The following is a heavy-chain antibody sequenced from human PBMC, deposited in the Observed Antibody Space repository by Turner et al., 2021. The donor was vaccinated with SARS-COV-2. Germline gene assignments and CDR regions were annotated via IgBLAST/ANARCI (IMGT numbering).Heavy chain of an antibody. Sequence: EVQLVETGGGLIQPGGSLRLSCAASGFTVSSNYMSWVCQAPGKGLEWVSLIYSGSSPYYADSVKGRFTISRDNSKNTLYLQMNSLRAEDTAVYYCARDDPLGGMDVWGQGTTVTVSS. CDR2: IYSGSSP. V-gene: IGHV3-53*02. J-gene: IGHJ6*02. CDR3: ARDDPLGGMDV. CDR1: GFTVSSNY.